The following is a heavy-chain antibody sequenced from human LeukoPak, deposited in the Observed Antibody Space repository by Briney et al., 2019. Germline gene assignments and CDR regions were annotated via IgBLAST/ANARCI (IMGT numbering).Heavy chain of an antibody. CDR1: QFAFDAHA. D-gene: IGHD3-9*01. CDR2: ITSTGTMT. V-gene: IGHV3-64D*06. J-gene: IGHJ4*02. CDR3: VKDMSRYFALAIYYFDS. Sequence: GGSLRLSCSASQFAFDAHALHWVRQAPGGGLEHISAITSTGTMTYYADSVKGRFTISRDNSKDTLYLQMSSLRPEDTATYYCVKDMSRYFALAIYYFDSWGPGTLVSVSS.